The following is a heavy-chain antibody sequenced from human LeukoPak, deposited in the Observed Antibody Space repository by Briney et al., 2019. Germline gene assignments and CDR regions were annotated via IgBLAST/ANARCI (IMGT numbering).Heavy chain of an antibody. CDR2: IDAISKAI. D-gene: IGHD6-19*01. V-gene: IGHV3-21*01. CDR1: GFAFDPYS. Sequence: GGSLRLSCVAYGFAFDPYSMNWVRQAPCKGLEWVSSIDAISKAIHYAEAVKGRFTVSRDNAKNSLYLQMNSLRAEDTAVYYCARLRGSSGWYYFDCWGQGNLVTVSS. CDR3: ARLRGSSGWYYFDC. J-gene: IGHJ4*02.